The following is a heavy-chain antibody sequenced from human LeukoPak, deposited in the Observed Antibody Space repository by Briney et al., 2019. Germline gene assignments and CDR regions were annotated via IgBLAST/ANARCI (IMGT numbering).Heavy chain of an antibody. J-gene: IGHJ6*02. CDR1: GGTFSSYA. CDR2: IIPIFGTA. Sequence: SVKVSCKASGGTFSSYAISWVRQAPGQGLEWMGGIIPIFGTANYAQKFQGRVTITADESTSTAYMELSSLRSEDTAVYYCARAGITIFGVAHSYYYGMDVWGQGTTVTVSS. V-gene: IGHV1-69*13. CDR3: ARAGITIFGVAHSYYYGMDV. D-gene: IGHD3-3*01.